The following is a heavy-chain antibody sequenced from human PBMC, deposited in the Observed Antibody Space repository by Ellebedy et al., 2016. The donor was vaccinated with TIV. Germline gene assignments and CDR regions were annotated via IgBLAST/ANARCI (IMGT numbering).Heavy chain of an antibody. Sequence: SETLSLTXTVSGGSISSYYWSWIRQPPGKGLEWIGYIYYSGSTNYNPSLKSRVTISVDTSKNQFSLKLSSVTAADTAVYYCATLWFGESRDWNGMDVWGQGTTVTVSS. V-gene: IGHV4-59*01. D-gene: IGHD3-10*01. CDR1: GGSISSYY. J-gene: IGHJ6*02. CDR2: IYYSGST. CDR3: ATLWFGESRDWNGMDV.